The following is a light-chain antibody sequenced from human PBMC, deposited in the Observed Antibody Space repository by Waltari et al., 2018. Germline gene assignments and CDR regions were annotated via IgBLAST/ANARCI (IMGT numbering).Light chain of an antibody. J-gene: IGLJ3*02. CDR3: SSYAGSNNSQV. CDR1: SSDVGGYNY. V-gene: IGLV2-8*01. CDR2: EVS. Sequence: QSALTQPPSASGSPGQSVTISCTGTSSDVGGYNYVSWYQQHPGKAPKLMIYEVSKRPAGVPDRFSGSKSGNPASLTVSGLQAEDEADYYCSSYAGSNNSQVFGGGTKLTVL.